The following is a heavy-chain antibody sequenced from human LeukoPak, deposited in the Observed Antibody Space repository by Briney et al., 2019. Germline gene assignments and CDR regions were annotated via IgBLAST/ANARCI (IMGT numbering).Heavy chain of an antibody. CDR3: ARIAYCGGDCYEMDV. J-gene: IGHJ6*02. CDR2: IYYSGST. CDR1: GGSISSYY. Sequence: PSETLSLTCTVSGGSISSYYWSWIRQPPGKGLEWIGYIYYSGSTNYNPSLKSRVTISVDKSKNQFSLKLSSVTAADTAVYYCARIAYCGGDCYEMDVWGQGTTVTVSS. D-gene: IGHD2-21*02. V-gene: IGHV4-59*12.